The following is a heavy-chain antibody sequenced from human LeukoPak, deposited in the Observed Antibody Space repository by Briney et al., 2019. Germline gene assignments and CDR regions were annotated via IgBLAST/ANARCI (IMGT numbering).Heavy chain of an antibody. J-gene: IGHJ4*02. V-gene: IGHV3-73*01. CDR3: CTPAFDY. CDR2: IRSKANSYAT. D-gene: IGHD2-8*01. CDR1: GFTFSGSA. Sequence: GGSLRLSCAASGFTFSGSAMHWVRQASGKGLEWVGRIRSKANSYATAYAESAKGRFTISRDDSKNTAYLQMNSLKTEDTAVYYCCTPAFDYWGQGTLVTVSS.